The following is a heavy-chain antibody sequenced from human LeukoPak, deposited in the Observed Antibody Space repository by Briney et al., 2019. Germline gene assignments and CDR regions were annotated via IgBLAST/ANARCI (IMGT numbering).Heavy chain of an antibody. D-gene: IGHD6-19*01. CDR1: GGSISSGGYY. CDR2: IYYSGST. J-gene: IGHJ6*02. Sequence: PSQTLSLTCTVSGGSISSGGYYWSWIRQHPGKGLGWIGYIYYSGSTYYNPSLKSRVTISVDTSKNQLSLKLSSVTAADTAVYYCASLKGGGSGWYGGGYYYYGMDVWGQGTTVTVSS. V-gene: IGHV4-31*03. CDR3: ASLKGGGSGWYGGGYYYYGMDV.